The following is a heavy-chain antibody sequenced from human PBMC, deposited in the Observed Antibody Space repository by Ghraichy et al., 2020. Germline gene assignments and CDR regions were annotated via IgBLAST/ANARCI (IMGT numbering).Heavy chain of an antibody. CDR2: IRSKANSYAT. V-gene: IGHV3-73*01. J-gene: IGHJ3*02. CDR3: TRHPSSGSLNEAFDI. Sequence: GGSLRLSCAASGFTFSGSAMHWVRQASGKGLEWVGRIRSKANSYATAYAASVEGRFTISRDDSKNTAYLQMNSLKTEDTAVYYCTRHPSSGSLNEAFDIWGQGTMVTVSS. CDR1: GFTFSGSA. D-gene: IGHD3-22*01.